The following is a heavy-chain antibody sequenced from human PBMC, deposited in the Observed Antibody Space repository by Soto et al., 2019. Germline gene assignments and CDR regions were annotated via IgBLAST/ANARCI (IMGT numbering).Heavy chain of an antibody. CDR2: IYSGGST. V-gene: IGHV3-66*01. J-gene: IGHJ4*02. D-gene: IGHD4-17*01. Sequence: GGSLRLSCAASGFTVSSNYMSWVRQAPGKGLEWVSVIYSGGSTYYADSVKGRFTISRDNSKNTLYLQMNSLRAEDTSVYYCARESDYGDPRDFGYWGQGPLVTVSS. CDR3: ARESDYGDPRDFGY. CDR1: GFTVSSNY.